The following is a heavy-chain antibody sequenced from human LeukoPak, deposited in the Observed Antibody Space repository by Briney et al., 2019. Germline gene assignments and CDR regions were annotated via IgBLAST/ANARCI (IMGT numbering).Heavy chain of an antibody. CDR1: GFTFGDYA. J-gene: IGHJ4*02. CDR3: AKDMAAYYYASGNIDY. V-gene: IGHV3-43D*03. Sequence: GGSLRLSCITSGFTFGDYAMTWVRQAPGKGLEWVSLISWDGGGTYYADSVKGRFSISRDNSKNSLYLQMNSLRAEDTALYYCAKDMAAYYYASGNIDYWGQGTLVTVSS. D-gene: IGHD3-10*01. CDR2: ISWDGGGT.